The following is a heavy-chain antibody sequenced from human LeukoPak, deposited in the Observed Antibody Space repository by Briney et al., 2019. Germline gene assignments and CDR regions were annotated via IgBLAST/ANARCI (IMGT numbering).Heavy chain of an antibody. J-gene: IGHJ4*02. CDR2: IYYTGT. CDR1: GGSVADYY. V-gene: IGHV4-59*02. CDR3: ASRKLGNDY. D-gene: IGHD7-27*01. Sequence: SETLSLTCTVSGGSVADYYWSWIRQSPGKGLEWIGYIYYTGTSYNPSLKSRVTISADTSKNQFSLKLISVTAADTAVYYCASRKLGNDYWGQGTLVTVSS.